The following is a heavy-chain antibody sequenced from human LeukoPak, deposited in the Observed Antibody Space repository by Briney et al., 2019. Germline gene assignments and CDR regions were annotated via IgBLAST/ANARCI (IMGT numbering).Heavy chain of an antibody. CDR3: ARAPSRYDNQQDGDY. D-gene: IGHD3-10*01. CDR1: GGSFSGYY. CDR2: INHSGST. J-gene: IGHJ4*02. Sequence: SETLSLTCAVYGGSFSGYYWSWIRQPSGKGLEWIGEINHSGSTNYNPSLKSRVTISVDTSKNQFSLKLSSVTAADTAVYYCARAPSRYDNQQDGDYWGQGTLVTVSS. V-gene: IGHV4-34*01.